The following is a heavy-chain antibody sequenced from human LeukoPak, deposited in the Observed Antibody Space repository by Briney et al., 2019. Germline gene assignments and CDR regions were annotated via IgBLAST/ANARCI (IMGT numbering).Heavy chain of an antibody. V-gene: IGHV4-61*01. CDR2: ISDSGST. J-gene: IGHJ4*02. D-gene: IGHD3-10*01. Sequence: SETLSLTCTVSGGSVSSGSYYWSWIRQPPGKGLEWVGYISDSGSTKSNPSLTSRVTISVDTSENQFSLNLNSVTAADTAAYYCAARGKGSSLSYFDYWGQGTLVTVSS. CDR3: AARGKGSSLSYFDY. CDR1: GGSVSSGSYY.